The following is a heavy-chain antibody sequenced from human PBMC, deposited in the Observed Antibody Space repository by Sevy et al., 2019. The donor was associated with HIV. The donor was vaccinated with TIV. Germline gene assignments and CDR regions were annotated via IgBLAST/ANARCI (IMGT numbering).Heavy chain of an antibody. J-gene: IGHJ4*02. V-gene: IGHV3-30-3*01. CDR3: ARDSAYCGGDCYGPGGY. Sequence: GESLKISCAASGFTFSSYALHWVRQAPGKGLEWVAVISYDDGSNRNYADSVKGRFTISRDNSKNTVYLQMNSLRPEDTAVYYCARDSAYCGGDCYGPGGYWGQGTLVTVSS. CDR2: ISYDDGSNR. D-gene: IGHD2-21*02. CDR1: GFTFSSYA.